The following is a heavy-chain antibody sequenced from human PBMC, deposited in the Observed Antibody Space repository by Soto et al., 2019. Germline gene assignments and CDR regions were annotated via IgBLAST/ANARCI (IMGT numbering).Heavy chain of an antibody. J-gene: IGHJ4*02. CDR3: AKESPLEMATITDLDY. CDR1: GFTFSSYA. V-gene: IGHV3-23*01. D-gene: IGHD5-12*01. Sequence: EVQLLESGGGLVQPGGSLRLSCAASGFTFSSYAMSWVRQAPGKGLEWVSAISGSGGSTYYADSVKGRFTISRDNSKNTLYLQMNSLRAEDTAVYYCAKESPLEMATITDLDYWGQGTLVTVSS. CDR2: ISGSGGST.